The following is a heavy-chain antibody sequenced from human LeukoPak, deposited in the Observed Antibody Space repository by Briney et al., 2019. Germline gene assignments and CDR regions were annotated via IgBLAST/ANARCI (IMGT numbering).Heavy chain of an antibody. CDR1: GFTFSSYW. CDR3: ACTPTSYYYYYGMDV. CDR2: IKQDGGEK. Sequence: GGSLRLSCAASGFTFSSYWMSWVRQAPGKGLEWVANIKQDGGEKYYVDSVKGRFTISRDNAKNSLYLQMNSLRAEDTAVYYCACTPTSYYYYYGMDVWGKGTTVTVSS. D-gene: IGHD2/OR15-2a*01. V-gene: IGHV3-7*03. J-gene: IGHJ6*04.